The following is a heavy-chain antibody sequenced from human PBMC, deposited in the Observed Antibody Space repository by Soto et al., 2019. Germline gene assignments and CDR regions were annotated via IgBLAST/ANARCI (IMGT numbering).Heavy chain of an antibody. Sequence: SETLSLTCTVSGGSISSYYWSWIRQPPGKGLEWIGYIYYSGSTNYNPSLKSRVTISVDTSKNQFSLKLSSVTAADTAVDYCARDRSSGRRLYYYYSVMDVWGQGTTVTVSS. V-gene: IGHV4-59*01. CDR2: IYYSGST. D-gene: IGHD6-19*01. J-gene: IGHJ6*02. CDR3: ARDRSSGRRLYYYYSVMDV. CDR1: GGSISSYY.